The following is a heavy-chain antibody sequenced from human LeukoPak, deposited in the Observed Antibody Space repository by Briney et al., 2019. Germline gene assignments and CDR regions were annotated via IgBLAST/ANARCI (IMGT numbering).Heavy chain of an antibody. V-gene: IGHV3-30*03. Sequence: GGSLRLSCEASGFTFSLYSMNWVRQAPGKGLEWVAVLSNDGNRKYYADSVKGRFTISRDTSRNMLYLQMDSLRVEDTAVYYCARSFVSGGYFYYSDYWGQGSLVTVSS. CDR1: GFTFSLYS. CDR2: LSNDGNRK. J-gene: IGHJ4*02. D-gene: IGHD2-15*01. CDR3: ARSFVSGGYFYYSDY.